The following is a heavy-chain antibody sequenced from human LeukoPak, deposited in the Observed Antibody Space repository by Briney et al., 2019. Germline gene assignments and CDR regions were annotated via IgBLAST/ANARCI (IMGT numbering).Heavy chain of an antibody. Sequence: NSSETLSLTCAVYGESFSGYYWSWIRQPPRKGLEWVGEINHSGSTNYNPSLKSRVTISVDTSKNQFSLKLSPVTVADTAVDYCARGYYDTPYCDCWGQGTLVTVSS. CDR3: ARGYYDTPYCDC. J-gene: IGHJ4*02. D-gene: IGHD3-22*01. V-gene: IGHV4-34*01. CDR1: GESFSGYY. CDR2: INHSGST.